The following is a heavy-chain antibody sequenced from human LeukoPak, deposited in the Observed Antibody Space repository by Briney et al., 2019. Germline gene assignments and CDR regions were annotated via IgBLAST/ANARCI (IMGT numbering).Heavy chain of an antibody. CDR1: GGSFSGYY. J-gene: IGHJ4*02. D-gene: IGHD5-24*01. V-gene: IGHV4-34*01. CDR2: INHSGNT. CDR3: ARGEMATTGFYFDY. Sequence: SETLSLTCAVYGGSFSGYYWSWIRQPPGKGLEWIGEINHSGNTNYNPSLKSRVTISVDTSKNQFSLKLSSVTAADTAVYYCARGEMATTGFYFDYWGQGTLVTVSS.